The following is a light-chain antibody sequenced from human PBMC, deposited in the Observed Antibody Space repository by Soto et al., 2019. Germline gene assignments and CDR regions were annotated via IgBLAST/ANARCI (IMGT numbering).Light chain of an antibody. CDR3: QQYNNWWT. Sequence: EIVMTQSPATLSVSPGERATLSCRASQSVSSNVAWYQQKPGQAPRLLIYGASTGATGIPARLSGSGSGTEFTLTISSLQSEDFAVYYCQQYNNWWTFGQGTKV. CDR1: QSVSSN. CDR2: GAS. J-gene: IGKJ1*01. V-gene: IGKV3-15*01.